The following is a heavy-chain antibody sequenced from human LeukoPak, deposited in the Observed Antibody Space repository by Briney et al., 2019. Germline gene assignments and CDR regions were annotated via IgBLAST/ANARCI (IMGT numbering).Heavy chain of an antibody. CDR3: ARGVAAIYDAFDI. CDR2: IWYDGSNK. Sequence: GGSLRLSCAASGFTFSSYGMHWVRQAPGKGLEWVAVIWYDGSNKYYADSVKGRFTISRDNFKNTLYLQMNSLRAEDTAVYYCARGVAAIYDAFDIWGQGTMVTVSS. J-gene: IGHJ3*02. D-gene: IGHD2-15*01. CDR1: GFTFSSYG. V-gene: IGHV3-33*01.